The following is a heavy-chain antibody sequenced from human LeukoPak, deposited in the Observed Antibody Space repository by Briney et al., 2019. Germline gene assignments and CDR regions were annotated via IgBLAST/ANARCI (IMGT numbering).Heavy chain of an antibody. CDR2: INHSGST. D-gene: IGHD3-3*01. V-gene: IGHV4-34*01. Sequence: PSETLSLTCAVYGGSFSGYYWSWIRQPPGKGLEWIGEINHSGSTNYNPSLKSRVTISVDTSKNQFSLKLSSVTAADTAVYYCARGGARAGAAAPRRQLRQNNWFDPWGQGTLVTVSS. J-gene: IGHJ5*02. CDR1: GGSFSGYY. CDR3: ARGGARAGAAAPRRQLRQNNWFDP.